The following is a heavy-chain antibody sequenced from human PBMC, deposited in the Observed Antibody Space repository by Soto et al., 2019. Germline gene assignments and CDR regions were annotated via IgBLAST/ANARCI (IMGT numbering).Heavy chain of an antibody. J-gene: IGHJ5*02. CDR3: AKIPSRGMIFGAGS. CDR2: IDNSGDGS. D-gene: IGHD3-3*01. V-gene: IGHV3-23*05. CDR1: GFIFRNHV. Sequence: EVQLLESGGGLVQPGGSLRLSCAASGFIFRNHVLNWVRQAPGKGLEWVSAIDNSGDGSFYADSVKGRFIISRDNSKDTVFLHMNNLRLEDTSFYYCAKIPSRGMIFGAGSWVQGTLVTVSS.